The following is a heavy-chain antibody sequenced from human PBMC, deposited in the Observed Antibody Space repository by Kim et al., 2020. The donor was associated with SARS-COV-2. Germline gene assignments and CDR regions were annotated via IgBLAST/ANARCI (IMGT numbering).Heavy chain of an antibody. D-gene: IGHD3-22*01. J-gene: IGHJ4*02. Sequence: GGSLRLSCAASGFTFSSFGMHWVRQAPGKGLEWVAVIWHDGSGKIYAASVKGRFTISRDNSKNTLYLQMNSLRAEDTALYYCARGVTYYDSSGYPYFFDYWGQGTLVTVSS. CDR2: IWHDGSGK. V-gene: IGHV3-33*01. CDR1: GFTFSSFG. CDR3: ARGVTYYDSSGYPYFFDY.